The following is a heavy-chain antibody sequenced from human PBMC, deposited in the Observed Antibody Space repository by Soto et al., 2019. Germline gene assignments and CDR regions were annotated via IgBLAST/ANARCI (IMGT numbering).Heavy chain of an antibody. CDR3: ARKGWFSALRFPFVLDV. D-gene: IGHD3-3*01. V-gene: IGHV1-46*01. CDR2: INPNGGST. J-gene: IGHJ6*02. Sequence: ASVKVSCKASGYTFSNYYIHWVRQAPGQGLEWMGIINPNGGSTTYAQKFQGRVTMTRDTSTSTVYMELSSLTSEDTALYYCARKGWFSALRFPFVLDVWGQGTTVTVSS. CDR1: GYTFSNYY.